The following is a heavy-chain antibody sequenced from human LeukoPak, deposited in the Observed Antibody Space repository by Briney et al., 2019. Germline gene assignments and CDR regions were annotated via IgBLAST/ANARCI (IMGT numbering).Heavy chain of an antibody. CDR3: AKDSYYDFWSGYYRRSENYYYMDV. D-gene: IGHD3-3*01. V-gene: IGHV3-30*02. CDR2: IRYDGSNK. Sequence: PGGSLRLSCAASGFTFSSYGMHWVRQAPGKGLEWVAFIRYDGSNKYYADSVKGRFTISRDNSKNTLYLQMNSLRAEDTAVYYCAKDSYYDFWSGYYRRSENYYYMDVWGKGTTVTVSS. J-gene: IGHJ6*03. CDR1: GFTFSSYG.